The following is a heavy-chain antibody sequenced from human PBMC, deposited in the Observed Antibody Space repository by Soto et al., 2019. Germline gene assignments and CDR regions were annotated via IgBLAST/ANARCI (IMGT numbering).Heavy chain of an antibody. CDR3: ARGAYCGGDCYDY. Sequence: QVQLVQSGAEVKKPGASVKVSCEASGNTFTRYYMHWVRQAPGQGLEWMGMISPGGDRTTYAQKFQGRVTMTRDTSTSTVYMELSSLKSEDTAVYYCARGAYCGGDCYDYWGQGTLVTVSS. V-gene: IGHV1-46*03. CDR2: ISPGGDRT. J-gene: IGHJ4*02. CDR1: GNTFTRYY. D-gene: IGHD2-21*01.